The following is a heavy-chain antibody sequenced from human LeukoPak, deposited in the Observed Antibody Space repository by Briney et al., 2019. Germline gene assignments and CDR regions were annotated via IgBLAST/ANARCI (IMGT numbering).Heavy chain of an antibody. Sequence: KSGGSLTLSCAASGFTFSSYSMNWVRQAPGKGLEWVSSITSSSSYIYYADSVKGRFTISRDNSKNTLYLQMNSLRAEDTAVYYCARDRYDILTGPYYYYYMDVWGKGTTVTVSS. CDR2: ITSSSSYI. V-gene: IGHV3-21*01. CDR3: ARDRYDILTGPYYYYYMDV. CDR1: GFTFSSYS. D-gene: IGHD3-9*01. J-gene: IGHJ6*03.